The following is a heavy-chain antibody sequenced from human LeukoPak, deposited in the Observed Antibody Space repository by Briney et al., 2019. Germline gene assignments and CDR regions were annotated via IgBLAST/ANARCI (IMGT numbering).Heavy chain of an antibody. CDR1: GYTFTSYY. Sequence: ASVKVSRKASGYTFTSYYMHWVRQAPGQGLEWMGIINPSGGSTSYAQKFQGRVTMTRDTSTSTVYMELSSLRSEDTAVYYCARDRSYGYSSSWYRTYYFDYWGQGTLVTVSS. CDR3: ARDRSYGYSSSWYRTYYFDY. CDR2: INPSGGST. J-gene: IGHJ4*02. V-gene: IGHV1-46*01. D-gene: IGHD6-13*01.